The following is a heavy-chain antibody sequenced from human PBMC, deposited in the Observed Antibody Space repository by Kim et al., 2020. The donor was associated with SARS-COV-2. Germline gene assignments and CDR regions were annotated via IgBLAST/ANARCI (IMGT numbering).Heavy chain of an antibody. D-gene: IGHD7-27*01. V-gene: IGHV1-18*01. J-gene: IGHJ4*02. Sequence: NGNTKYAQKLQGRVTMSTDTPTTTAYMDLRSLRSDDTAVYYCARDGDLPDYWGQGTLVTVSS. CDR2: NGNT. CDR3: ARDGDLPDY.